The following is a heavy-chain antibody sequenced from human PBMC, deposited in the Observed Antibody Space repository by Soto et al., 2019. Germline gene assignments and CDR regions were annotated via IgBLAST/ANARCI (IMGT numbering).Heavy chain of an antibody. V-gene: IGHV4-59*01. D-gene: IGHD1-1*01. CDR3: ARDGSPENYYSAAMDI. CDR2: VYHSGST. Sequence: QVQLQESGPGLVKPSETLSLTCTVSGDSISTYYWSWIRQSPGKGLEWIGYVYHSGSTNYNPSLKRRVTISVDTSKNQFSLRLTSVTAADTAVYYCARDGSPENYYSAAMDIWGQGTAVTVSS. CDR1: GDSISTYY. J-gene: IGHJ6*02.